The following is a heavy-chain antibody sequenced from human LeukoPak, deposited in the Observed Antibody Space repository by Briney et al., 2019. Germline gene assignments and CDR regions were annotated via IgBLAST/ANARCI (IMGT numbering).Heavy chain of an antibody. CDR3: ARDTVLDY. V-gene: IGHV3-23*01. Sequence: GGSLRLSCAASGFTLSSYAMTWVRQAPGKGLEWVSDIGDSGATTYYADSVKGRFTISRDNSKNTLYLQMNSLRAEDTAVYYCARDTVLDYWGQGTLVTVSS. D-gene: IGHD4-17*01. CDR2: IGDSGATT. J-gene: IGHJ4*02. CDR1: GFTLSSYA.